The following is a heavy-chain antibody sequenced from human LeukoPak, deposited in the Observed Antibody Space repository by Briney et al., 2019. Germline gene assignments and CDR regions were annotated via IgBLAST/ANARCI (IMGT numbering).Heavy chain of an antibody. CDR3: AREEDTYFFDY. V-gene: IGHV3-33*01. D-gene: IGHD2-15*01. CDR2: IWYDGSNK. Sequence: FSSXGMHWVRQAXGKGLEWVAVIWYDGSNKYYADSVKGRFTISRDNSKNTLYLQMNSLRAEDTAVYYCAREEDTYFFDYWGQGTLVTVSS. J-gene: IGHJ4*02. CDR1: FSSXG.